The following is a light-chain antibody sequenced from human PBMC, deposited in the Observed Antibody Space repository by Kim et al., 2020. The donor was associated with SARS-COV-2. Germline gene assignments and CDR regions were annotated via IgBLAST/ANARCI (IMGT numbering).Light chain of an antibody. V-gene: IGKV2-24*01. Sequence: DIVMTQTPLSSPVTLGQPASISCRSSQSLVHSDGNTYLSWLQQRPGQPPRLLIYKISNRFSGVPDRFSGSGAGTDFTLKIRVEAEDVGVYYCMQATQFPITLGQGTRLEIK. J-gene: IGKJ5*01. CDR2: KIS. CDR3: MQATQFPIT. CDR1: QSLVHSDGNTY.